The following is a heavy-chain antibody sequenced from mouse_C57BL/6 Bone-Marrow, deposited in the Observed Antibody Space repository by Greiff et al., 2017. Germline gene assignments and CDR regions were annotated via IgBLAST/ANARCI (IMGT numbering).Heavy chain of an antibody. CDR3: AREIRLHFDY. J-gene: IGHJ2*01. D-gene: IGHD3-2*02. Sequence: EVKLVESEGGLVQPGSSMKLSCTASGFTFSDYYMAWVRQVPEKGLEWVANINYDGSSTYYLDSLKSRFIISRDNAKNILYLQMSSLKSEDTATYYCAREIRLHFDYWGQGTTLTVSS. CDR2: INYDGSST. CDR1: GFTFSDYY. V-gene: IGHV5-16*01.